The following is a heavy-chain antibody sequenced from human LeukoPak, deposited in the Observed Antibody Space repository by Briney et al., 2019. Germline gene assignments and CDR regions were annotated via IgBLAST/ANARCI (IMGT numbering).Heavy chain of an antibody. Sequence: GGSLRLSCAASGFTFSSYTMNWVRQAPGKGLEWVASIRSGSSTIYYAASVKGRFTISRDNAKNSLYLQMNSLRDEDTAVYYCAREAIRYSDYWGQGTLVTVSS. CDR1: GFTFSSYT. CDR2: IRSGSSTI. V-gene: IGHV3-48*02. CDR3: AREAIRYSDY. J-gene: IGHJ4*02. D-gene: IGHD3-9*01.